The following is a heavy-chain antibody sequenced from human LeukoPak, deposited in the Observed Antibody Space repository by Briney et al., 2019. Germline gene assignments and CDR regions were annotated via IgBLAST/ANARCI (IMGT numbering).Heavy chain of an antibody. CDR3: ARVPYSSSSLTGYYYMDV. CDR1: GGTFSSYA. J-gene: IGHJ6*03. D-gene: IGHD6-6*01. Sequence: LVKVSCKASGGTFSSYAISWVRQAPGQGLEWMGGIIPIFGTANYAQKFQGRVTITADESTSTAYMELSSLRSEDTAVYYCARVPYSSSSLTGYYYMDVWGKGTTVTVSS. V-gene: IGHV1-69*01. CDR2: IIPIFGTA.